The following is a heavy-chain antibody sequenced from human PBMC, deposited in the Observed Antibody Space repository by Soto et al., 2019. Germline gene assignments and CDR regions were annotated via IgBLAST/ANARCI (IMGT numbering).Heavy chain of an antibody. CDR2: IYHSGST. Sequence: SETLSLTCAVSGYSISSCYYWGWIRQPPGKGLEWIGSIYHSGSTYYNPSLKSRVTISVDTSKNQFSLKLSSVTAADTAVYYCARAYSSGWCFDYWGQGTLVTVSS. CDR1: GYSISSCYY. D-gene: IGHD6-19*01. J-gene: IGHJ4*02. CDR3: ARAYSSGWCFDY. V-gene: IGHV4-38-2*01.